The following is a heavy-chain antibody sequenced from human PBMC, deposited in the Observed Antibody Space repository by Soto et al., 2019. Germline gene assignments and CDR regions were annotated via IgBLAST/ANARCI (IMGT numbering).Heavy chain of an antibody. J-gene: IGHJ3*02. CDR2: ISYDGSNK. CDR1: GFTFSSYG. CDR3: ARRGWDAFDI. Sequence: QVQLVESGGGVVQPGSSLRLSCAASGFTFSSYGMPWVRQAPGKGLEWVAVISYDGSNKYYADSVKGRFTISRDNSKNTLYLQMNSLRAEDTAVYYCARRGWDAFDIWGQGTMVTVSS. V-gene: IGHV3-30*03.